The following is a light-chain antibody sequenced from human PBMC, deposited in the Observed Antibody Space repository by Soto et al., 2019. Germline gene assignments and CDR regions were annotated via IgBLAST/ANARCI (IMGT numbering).Light chain of an antibody. J-gene: IGKJ5*01. V-gene: IGKV3-20*01. Sequence: IVLTHAPGTLSLSPLERATLSFRSSQSVSSSYLAWYQQKPGQAPRLLIYGASSRATGIPDRFSGSGSGTDFTLTISRLEPEDFAVYYCQQYGSSPVTFGQGTLLEIK. CDR3: QQYGSSPVT. CDR1: QSVSSSY. CDR2: GAS.